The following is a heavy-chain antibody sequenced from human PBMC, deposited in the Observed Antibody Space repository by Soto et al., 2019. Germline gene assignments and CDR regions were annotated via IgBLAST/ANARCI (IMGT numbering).Heavy chain of an antibody. Sequence: ASVQVSCKASGYTFSDYYIHWVRQAPGQGLEWMGWINPNSGGTKYAPKFQGGVTMTRDTSITTAYMELSRLRSGDTAVYYCAREPATAKPEGVDFWGQGTLVTVSS. CDR1: GYTFSDYY. CDR3: AREPATAKPEGVDF. J-gene: IGHJ4*02. D-gene: IGHD1-1*01. CDR2: INPNSGGT. V-gene: IGHV1-2*02.